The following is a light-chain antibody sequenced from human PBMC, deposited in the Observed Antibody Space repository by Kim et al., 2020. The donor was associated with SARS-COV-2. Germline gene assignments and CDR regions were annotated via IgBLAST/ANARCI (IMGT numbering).Light chain of an antibody. Sequence: KTVTIACTRSSGSIARNYVQWYQQRPGSAPTPVIYEDNQRPSGVPDRFSGSIDSSSNSASLTISGLKTEDEADYYCQSYDSSNHVVFGGGTQLTVL. CDR1: SGSIARNY. CDR3: QSYDSSNHVV. J-gene: IGLJ2*01. V-gene: IGLV6-57*03. CDR2: EDN.